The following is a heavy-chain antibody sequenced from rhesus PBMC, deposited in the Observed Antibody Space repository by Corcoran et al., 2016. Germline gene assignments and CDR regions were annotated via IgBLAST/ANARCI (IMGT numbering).Heavy chain of an antibody. V-gene: IGHV1-111*02. J-gene: IGHJ6*01. Sequence: EVQLVQSGAEVKKPGASVKISCKASGYTFTDYSPHWVRQAPGKGLEWMGRVDPEDGEAIHAQKFQDRVTITADTSTDTAYMELSSLRSEDTAVYYCATTHCSDSGCSYGLDSWGQGVVVTVSS. D-gene: IGHD2-33*01. CDR3: ATTHCSDSGCSYGLDS. CDR2: VDPEDGEA. CDR1: GYTFTDYS.